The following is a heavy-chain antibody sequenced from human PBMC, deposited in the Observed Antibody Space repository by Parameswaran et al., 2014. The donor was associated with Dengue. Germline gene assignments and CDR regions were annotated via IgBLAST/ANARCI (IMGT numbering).Heavy chain of an antibody. Sequence: RWIRQPPGKGLEWIGEVNHSGSANYKSSLKSRVTMSVDTSKNQFSLELISVTAADTAIYYCARVDRYCSSGNCRLLGFNPWGRGTLVTVSS. CDR3: ARVDRYCSSGNCRLLGFNP. CDR2: VNHSGSA. J-gene: IGHJ5*02. D-gene: IGHD2-15*01. V-gene: IGHV4-34*01.